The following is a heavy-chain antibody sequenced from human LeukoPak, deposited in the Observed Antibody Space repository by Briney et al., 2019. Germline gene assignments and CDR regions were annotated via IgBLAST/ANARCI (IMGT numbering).Heavy chain of an antibody. J-gene: IGHJ4*02. CDR2: ISYDGSNK. CDR3: ARDPFDYDSSGYNGYFDY. D-gene: IGHD3-22*01. CDR1: GFTFSSHA. Sequence: PGGSLRLSCPAAGFTFSSHAMQWVRQAPGKGLEWVVVISYDGSNKYYADSVKGRFTISRDNSKNTLYLQMNSLRAEDTSVYYCARDPFDYDSSGYNGYFDYWGQGTLVTVSS. V-gene: IGHV3-30*01.